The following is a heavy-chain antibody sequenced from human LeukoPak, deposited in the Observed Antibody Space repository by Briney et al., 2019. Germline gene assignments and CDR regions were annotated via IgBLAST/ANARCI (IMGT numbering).Heavy chain of an antibody. J-gene: IGHJ4*02. Sequence: PGGSLRLSCAASGFTVSSNHMSWVRQAPGKGLEWVSIIYSGGSTYYADSVKGRFTISRDNSKNTLYLQMNSLRAEDTAVYYCAKAETMTQRGYFDYWGQGTLVTVSS. V-gene: IGHV3-53*01. CDR2: IYSGGST. D-gene: IGHD1-1*01. CDR1: GFTVSSNH. CDR3: AKAETMTQRGYFDY.